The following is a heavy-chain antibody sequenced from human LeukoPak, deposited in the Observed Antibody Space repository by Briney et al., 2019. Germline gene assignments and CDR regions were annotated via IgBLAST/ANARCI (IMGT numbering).Heavy chain of an antibody. Sequence: SETLSLTCTVSGGSISSGDYYWSWIRQPPGKGLEWIGYIYYSGGTYYNPSLKSRVTISVDTSKNQFSLKLSSVTAADTAVYYCARGPYGDYEVYYGMDVWGQGTTVTVSS. CDR3: ARGPYGDYEVYYGMDV. CDR1: GGSISSGDYY. D-gene: IGHD4-17*01. J-gene: IGHJ6*02. CDR2: IYYSGGT. V-gene: IGHV4-30-4*01.